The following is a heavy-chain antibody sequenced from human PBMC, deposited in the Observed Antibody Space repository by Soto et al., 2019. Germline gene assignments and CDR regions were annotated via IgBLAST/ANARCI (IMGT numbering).Heavy chain of an antibody. CDR1: GFTFSSYG. V-gene: IGHV3-30*03. J-gene: IGHJ6*02. D-gene: IGHD3-3*01. CDR2: ISYDGSNK. CDR3: ARDPDFTPGAGMDV. Sequence: PGGSLRLSCAASGFTFSSYGMHWVRQAPGKGLEWVAVISYDGSNKYYADSVKGRFTISRDNAENSLYLKMNSLRAEDTAVYYCARDPDFTPGAGMDVWGQGTTVTVSS.